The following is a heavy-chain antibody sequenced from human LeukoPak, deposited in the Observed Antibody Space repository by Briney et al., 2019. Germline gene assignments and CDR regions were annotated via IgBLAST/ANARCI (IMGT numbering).Heavy chain of an antibody. J-gene: IGHJ6*03. CDR2: IYYGSVFYSVST. CDR1: GGSISSSSYY. D-gene: IGHD2-15*01. V-gene: IGHV4-39*07. Sequence: SETLSLTCTVSGGSISSSSYYWGWIRQPPGKGLEWIGSIYYGSVFYSVSTYYNPSLKSRVTMSGDTSKNQFSLKLSSVTAADTAAYYCARLGYCSGGSCYYYYYMDVWGKGTTVTVSS. CDR3: ARLGYCSGGSCYYYYYMDV.